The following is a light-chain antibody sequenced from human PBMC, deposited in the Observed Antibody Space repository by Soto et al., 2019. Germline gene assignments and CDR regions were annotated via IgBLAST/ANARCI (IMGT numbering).Light chain of an antibody. V-gene: IGKV3-20*01. J-gene: IGKJ5*01. CDR1: QTVGSNY. CDR3: QQYASSPIT. CDR2: GVY. Sequence: EIVLTQSPGTLSLSPGERATLSCRASQTVGSNYLAWYQQKPGQGPRPLIYGVYIMATGTPDRFTGSGSGADFTLTISRLEPEDFAVYYCQQYASSPITFGQGTRLEIK.